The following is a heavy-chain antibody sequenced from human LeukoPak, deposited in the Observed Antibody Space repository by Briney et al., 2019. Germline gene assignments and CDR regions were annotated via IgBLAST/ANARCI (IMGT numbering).Heavy chain of an antibody. D-gene: IGHD1-26*01. CDR2: IWYDGSNK. Sequence: GGSLRLSCAASGFTFSSYGMHWVRQSPGKGLEWVAVIWYDGSNKYYAESVKGRFTISRDNAKNSLYLQMNSLRDEDTAVYYCARDPERESYDYYYYGMDVWGQGSTVTVSS. CDR1: GFTFSSYG. V-gene: IGHV3-33*01. CDR3: ARDPERESYDYYYYGMDV. J-gene: IGHJ6*02.